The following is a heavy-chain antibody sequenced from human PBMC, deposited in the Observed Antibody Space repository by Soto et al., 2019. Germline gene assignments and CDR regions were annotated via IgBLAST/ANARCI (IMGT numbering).Heavy chain of an antibody. CDR2: IIPVFCAA. CDR1: GATLDTFINYG. D-gene: IGHD5-12*01. J-gene: IGHJ3*02. Sequence: QVQLVQSGAEVKKPGSSVRVSCKASGATLDTFINYGITWVRQAPGQGLEWRGGIIPVFCAANHAQKFQGRVTISADESTRTVNMELSSLRSEDTAVYYCARGAATKLLVLMYDALEIWCQGTMVTVSS. V-gene: IGHV1-69*12. CDR3: ARGAATKLLVLMYDALEI.